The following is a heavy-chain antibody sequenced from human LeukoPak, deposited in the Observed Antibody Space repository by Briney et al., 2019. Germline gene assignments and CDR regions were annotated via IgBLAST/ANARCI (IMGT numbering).Heavy chain of an antibody. J-gene: IGHJ3*02. V-gene: IGHV1-2*02. Sequence: ASVKVSCKASGYTFTGYYMHWVRQAPGQGLEWMGWINPNSGGTNYAQKFQGRVTMTRDTSISTAYMELSRLRSDDTAVYYCAKDRYSNIDAFDIWGQGTMVTVSS. CDR2: INPNSGGT. D-gene: IGHD4-11*01. CDR1: GYTFTGYY. CDR3: AKDRYSNIDAFDI.